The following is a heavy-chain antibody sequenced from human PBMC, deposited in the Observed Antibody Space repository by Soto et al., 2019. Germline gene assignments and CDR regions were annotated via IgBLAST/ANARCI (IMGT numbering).Heavy chain of an antibody. D-gene: IGHD6-6*01. J-gene: IGHJ6*02. V-gene: IGHV4-59*01. CDR3: ARNGPNQIADRPYYYYGMDV. Sequence: RSLTCTVSGGSISSYYWSWIRQPPGKGLEWIGYIYYSGSTNYNPSLKSRVTISVDTSKNQFSLKLSSVTAADTAVYYCARNGPNQIADRPYYYYGMDVWGQGTTVTVSS. CDR2: IYYSGST. CDR1: GGSISSYY.